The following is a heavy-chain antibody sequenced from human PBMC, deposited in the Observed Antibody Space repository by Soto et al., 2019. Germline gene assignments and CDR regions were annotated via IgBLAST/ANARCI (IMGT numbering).Heavy chain of an antibody. CDR1: GFTFSSYG. D-gene: IGHD5-12*01. CDR3: ARDQLYSGYDLVAFDI. Sequence: QVQLVESGGGVVQPGRSLRLSCAASGFTFSSYGMHWVRQAPGKGLEGVAVIWYDGSNKYYADSVKGRFTISRDNSKTTLYLQMNSLRAEDTAVYYCARDQLYSGYDLVAFDIWGQGTMVTVSS. CDR2: IWYDGSNK. V-gene: IGHV3-33*01. J-gene: IGHJ3*02.